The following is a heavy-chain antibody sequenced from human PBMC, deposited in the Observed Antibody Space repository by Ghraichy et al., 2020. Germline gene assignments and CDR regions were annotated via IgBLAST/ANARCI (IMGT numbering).Heavy chain of an antibody. CDR2: ISCSSSYI. V-gene: IGHV3-21*01. J-gene: IGHJ4*02. CDR3: ARDRATTAYYDSSGYYDD. Sequence: GGSLRLSCAASGFTFSSYSMNWVRQAPGKGLEWVSSISCSSSYIYYADSVKGRFTISRDNAKNSLYLQMNSLRAEDTAVYYCARDRATTAYYDSSGYYDDWGQGTLVTVSS. CDR1: GFTFSSYS. D-gene: IGHD3-22*01.